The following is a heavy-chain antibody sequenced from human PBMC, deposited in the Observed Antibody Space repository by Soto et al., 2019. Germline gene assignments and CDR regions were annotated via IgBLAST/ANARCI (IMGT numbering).Heavy chain of an antibody. V-gene: IGHV4-34*01. CDR2: INHSGST. CDR1: GGSFSGYY. D-gene: IGHD6-13*01. J-gene: IGHJ6*02. Sequence: SETLSLTCAVYGGSFSGYYWSWIRQPPGKGLEWIGEINHSGSTNYNPSLKSRVTISVDTSKNQFSLKLSSVTAADTAVYYCARAYSSSCYPLYYYYYYGMDVWGQGTTVTVSS. CDR3: ARAYSSSCYPLYYYYYYGMDV.